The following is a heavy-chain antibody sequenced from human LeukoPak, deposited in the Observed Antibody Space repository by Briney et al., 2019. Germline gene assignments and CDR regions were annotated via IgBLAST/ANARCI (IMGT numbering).Heavy chain of an antibody. D-gene: IGHD2-15*01. CDR3: ARSGPICSGGSCYYRY. J-gene: IGHJ4*02. Sequence: SGGSLRLSCAASGFTFSSYWMSWARQAPGKGLEWVANIKQDGSEKYYVDSVKGRFTISRDNAKNSLYLQMNSLRAEDTAVYYCARSGPICSGGSCYYRYWGQGTLVTVSS. CDR1: GFTFSSYW. CDR2: IKQDGSEK. V-gene: IGHV3-7*01.